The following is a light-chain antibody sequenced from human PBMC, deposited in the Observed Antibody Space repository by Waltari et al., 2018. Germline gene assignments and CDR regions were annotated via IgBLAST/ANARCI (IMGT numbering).Light chain of an antibody. CDR1: QFISTY. V-gene: IGKV1-39*01. CDR2: GAS. Sequence: DIQMTQSPSSLSASIGDRVTITCRASQFISTYLNWYQQKPGRAPKFLIYGASNLQTGVPSRFSGGGAGTDFTLTISNLQPEDFAIYYCQQNYSPPRTFGQGTRVEI. CDR3: QQNYSPPRT. J-gene: IGKJ1*01.